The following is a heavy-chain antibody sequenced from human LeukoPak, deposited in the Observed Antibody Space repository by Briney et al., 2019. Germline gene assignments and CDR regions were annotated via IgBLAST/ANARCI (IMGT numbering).Heavy chain of an antibody. CDR2: IKQDGSEK. D-gene: IGHD2-15*01. CDR3: ARESGYCSGGSYYYYGMDV. V-gene: IGHV3-7*01. Sequence: GGSLRLSCAASGFTFSSYWMSWVRQAPGKGLEWVANIKQDGSEKYYVDSVKGRFTISRDNAKNSLYLQMNSLRAEDTAVYYCARESGYCSGGSYYYYGMDVWGQGTTVTVSS. J-gene: IGHJ6*02. CDR1: GFTFSSYW.